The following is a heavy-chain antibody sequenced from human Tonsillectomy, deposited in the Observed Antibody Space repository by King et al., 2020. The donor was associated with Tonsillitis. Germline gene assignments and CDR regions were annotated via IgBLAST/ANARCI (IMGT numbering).Heavy chain of an antibody. D-gene: IGHD2-2*01. CDR1: GFSFNNAW. J-gene: IGHJ4*02. Sequence: VQLVESGGGLVKPGGSLRLSCAASGFSFNNAWMSWVRQAPGRGLEWVGRIKSKTDGVKTDYAAHGKGRFNISRDDTKNMLFMQMDSLKTEDTAVYYCTTRYCSGTDCYEAYFAYWGQRTLVTVSS. CDR3: TTRYCSGTDCYEAYFAY. V-gene: IGHV3-15*01. CDR2: IKSKTDGVKT.